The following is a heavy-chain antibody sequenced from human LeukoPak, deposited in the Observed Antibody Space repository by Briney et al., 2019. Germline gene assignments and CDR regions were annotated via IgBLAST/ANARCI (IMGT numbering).Heavy chain of an antibody. D-gene: IGHD1-26*01. CDR2: IIPIFGTA. CDR3: ARGGVEATLVDY. Sequence: SVKVSCKASGGTFSSYAISWVRQAPGQGLEWMGGIIPIFGTANYAQKFQGRVTITADESTSTAYMELSSLRSEDTAVYYCARGGVEATLVDYWGQGTLVTVSS. CDR1: GGTFSSYA. J-gene: IGHJ4*02. V-gene: IGHV1-69*13.